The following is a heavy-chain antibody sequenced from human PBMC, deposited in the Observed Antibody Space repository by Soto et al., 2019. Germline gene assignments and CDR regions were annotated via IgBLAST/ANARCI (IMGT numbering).Heavy chain of an antibody. CDR2: ISYDGSNK. CDR3: ARDGSGSYQWGYYFDY. J-gene: IGHJ4*02. Sequence: GGSLRLSCAASGFTFSSYAMHWVRQAPGKGLEWVAVISYDGSNKYYADSVKGRFTISRDNSKNTLYLQMNSLRAEDTAVYYCARDGSGSYQWGYYFDYWGQGTLVTVSS. CDR1: GFTFSSYA. D-gene: IGHD3-10*01. V-gene: IGHV3-30-3*01.